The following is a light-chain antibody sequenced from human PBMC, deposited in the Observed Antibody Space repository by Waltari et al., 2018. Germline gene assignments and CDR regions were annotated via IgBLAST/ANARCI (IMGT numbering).Light chain of an antibody. V-gene: IGKV1-8*01. J-gene: IGKJ2*01. CDR3: QQYYSYQYT. Sequence: AIRMTQSPSSFSASTGDRVTITCRASQGISSYLAWYQQKPGKAPKLLIYAASTLQSGVPSRSSGSGSGTDFTLTISCLQSEDFATYYCQQYYSYQYTFGQGTKLEIK. CDR1: QGISSY. CDR2: AAS.